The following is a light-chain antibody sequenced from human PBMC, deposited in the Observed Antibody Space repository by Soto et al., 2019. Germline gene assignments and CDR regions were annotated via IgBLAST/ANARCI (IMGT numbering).Light chain of an antibody. CDR3: LQYNRYPRT. V-gene: IGKV1-16*02. CDR1: QDGSNH. J-gene: IGKJ2*01. CDR2: AAS. Sequence: DIQMTQSPSSLSASVGDRVTITCRASQDGSNHISWFQQKPGKALKSLIFAASSLQSGVPSKFRGGGSGTDFTLTISSLQPEDFATYYCLQYNRYPRTFGQGTKLEIK.